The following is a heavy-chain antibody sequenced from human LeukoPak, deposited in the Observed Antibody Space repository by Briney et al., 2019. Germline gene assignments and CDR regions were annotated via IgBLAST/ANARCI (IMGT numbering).Heavy chain of an antibody. J-gene: IGHJ4*02. CDR1: GGTFSSYA. CDR2: IIPIFGTA. V-gene: IGHV1-69*13. D-gene: IGHD3-22*01. CDR3: ARDRTDNYYNSSGYYYEDGY. Sequence: SVKVSCKASGGTFSSYAISWVRQAPGQGLEWMGGIIPIFGTANYAQKFQGRVTITADESTSTAYMELSSLRSGDTAVYYCARDRTDNYYNSSGYYYEDGYWGQGTLVTVSS.